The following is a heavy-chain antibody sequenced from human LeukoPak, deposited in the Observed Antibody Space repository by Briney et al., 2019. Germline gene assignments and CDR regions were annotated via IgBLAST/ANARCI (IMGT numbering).Heavy chain of an antibody. J-gene: IGHJ3*02. D-gene: IGHD3/OR15-3a*01. CDR2: ISGSGGST. CDR1: GFTFSSYA. Sequence: GGSLRLSCAASGFTFSSYAMSWVRQAPRKGLEWVSAISGSGGSTYYADSVKGRFTISRDNSKNTLYLQMNSLRAEDTAVYYCARRDAMDNAFDIWGQGTMVTVSS. V-gene: IGHV3-23*01. CDR3: ARRDAMDNAFDI.